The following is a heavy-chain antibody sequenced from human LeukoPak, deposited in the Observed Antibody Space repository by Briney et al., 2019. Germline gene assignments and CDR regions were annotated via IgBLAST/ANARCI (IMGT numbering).Heavy chain of an antibody. J-gene: IGHJ3*02. CDR2: INTDGSST. V-gene: IGHV3-74*01. CDR3: ARERWQLGDAFDI. D-gene: IGHD6-6*01. Sequence: GGPLRLSCAASGFTFSSYWMHWVRQAPGKGLVWVSRINTDGSSTSYADSVKGRFTISRDNAKNTLYLQMNSLRAEDTAVYYCARERWQLGDAFDIWGQGTMVTVSS. CDR1: GFTFSSYW.